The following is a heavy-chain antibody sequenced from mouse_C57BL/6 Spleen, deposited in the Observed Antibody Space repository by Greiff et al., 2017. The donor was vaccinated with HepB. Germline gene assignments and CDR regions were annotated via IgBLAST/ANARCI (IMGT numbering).Heavy chain of an antibody. CDR3: ARTTGDAMDY. D-gene: IGHD5-5*01. CDR2: ISSGSSTI. V-gene: IGHV5-17*01. Sequence: EVQLVESGGGLVKPGGSLKLSCAASGFTFSDYGMHWVRQAPEKGLEWVAYISSGSSTIYYADTVKGRFTISRDNAKNTLFLQMTSLRSEDTAMYYCARTTGDAMDYWGQGTSVTVSS. J-gene: IGHJ4*01. CDR1: GFTFSDYG.